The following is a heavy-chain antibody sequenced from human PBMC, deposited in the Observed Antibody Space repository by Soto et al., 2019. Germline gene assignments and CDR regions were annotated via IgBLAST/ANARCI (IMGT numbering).Heavy chain of an antibody. CDR1: GFTFSDCG. CDR3: AKAPFRRPYYFYGLDV. J-gene: IGHJ6*02. D-gene: IGHD3-10*01. V-gene: IGHV3-30*18. CDR2: ISEDAETD. Sequence: QVRLVESGGGVVQPGGALRLSCVASGFTFSDCGMHWVRQGPGKGLEWLAVISEDAETDFHADSVKGRFTVSRDNFKEPLYLQMNSLTTDGSGVYFCAKAPFRRPYYFYGLDVWGQGTTVIVSS.